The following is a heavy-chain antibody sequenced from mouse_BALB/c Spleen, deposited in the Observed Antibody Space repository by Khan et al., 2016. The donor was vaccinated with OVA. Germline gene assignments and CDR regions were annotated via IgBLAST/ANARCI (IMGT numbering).Heavy chain of an antibody. CDR3: AGPPYFSYAMDN. D-gene: IGHD2-10*01. CDR1: GHTFTNFG. J-gene: IGHJ4*01. Sequence: QIQLVQSGPELKKPGETVKISCKASGHTFTNFGMNWVKQAPGKGLKWMGWINTYTGEPTYADDFNGRFAFSFEASASTAYLQINNLTNEDTAKYFGAGPPYFSYAMDNWGQGTSVTVSS. CDR2: INTYTGEP. V-gene: IGHV9-3-1*01.